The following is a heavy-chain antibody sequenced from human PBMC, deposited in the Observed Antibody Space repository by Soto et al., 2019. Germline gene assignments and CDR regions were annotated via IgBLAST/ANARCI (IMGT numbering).Heavy chain of an antibody. D-gene: IGHD5-18*01. CDR2: INAGNGNT. CDR1: GYTFTSYA. CDR3: ARGLNGYSHYLDY. Sequence: QVQLVQSGAAVKKPGASVKVSCKASGYTFTSYAMHSVRQAPGQRLEWMGWINAGNGNTKYSQKFQGRVTITRDTSASTAYMELSSLRSDDTAVYYCARGLNGYSHYLDYRGQGTLVTVSS. V-gene: IGHV1-3*01. J-gene: IGHJ4*02.